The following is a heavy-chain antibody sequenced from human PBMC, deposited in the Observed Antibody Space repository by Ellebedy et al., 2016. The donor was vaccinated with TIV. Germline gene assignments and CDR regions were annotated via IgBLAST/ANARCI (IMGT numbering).Heavy chain of an antibody. CDR3: VRYNNEIVWGLDV. CDR1: GGSISSSNW. CDR2: VYHSETT. Sequence: SETLSLXXTVSGGSISSSNWWNWVRQPPGRGLEWIGDVYHSETTNYNPSLKNRVTISVDRSKNEFSLEMRSVTAADTAVYYCVRYNNEIVWGLDVWGQGTTVTVSS. J-gene: IGHJ6*02. D-gene: IGHD1-1*01. V-gene: IGHV4-4*02.